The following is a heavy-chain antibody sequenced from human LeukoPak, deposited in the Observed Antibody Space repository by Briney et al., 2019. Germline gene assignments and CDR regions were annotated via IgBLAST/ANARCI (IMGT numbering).Heavy chain of an antibody. D-gene: IGHD5-18*01. CDR1: GYTFTSYY. V-gene: IGHV1-46*03. J-gene: IGHJ6*03. CDR3: ALGIPRASAQDSYYYYYYMDV. Sequence: GASVKVSCKASGYTFTSYYMLWVRQAPGQGLEWMGIVNPSGGSTSYAQKFQGRVTMTRDTSTSTVYMELSSLRSEDTAVYYCALGIPRASAQDSYYYYYYMDVWGKGTTVTVSS. CDR2: VNPSGGST.